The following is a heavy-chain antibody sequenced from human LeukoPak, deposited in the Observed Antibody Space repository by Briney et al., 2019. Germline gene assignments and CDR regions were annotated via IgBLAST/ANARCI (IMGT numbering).Heavy chain of an antibody. V-gene: IGHV1-46*01. J-gene: IGHJ4*02. D-gene: IGHD3-3*01. CDR2: INPSAGST. Sequence: GASVKVSCRASGYTFTSHYMHWVRQAPGQGLEWMGIINPSAGSTSYPQKFQGRVTMTRDTSTSTVYIELSSLRSEDTAVYYCAAPGASGFVGNFWSGPLDFRGQGTLVTVSS. CDR1: GYTFTSHY. CDR3: AAPGASGFVGNFWSGPLDF.